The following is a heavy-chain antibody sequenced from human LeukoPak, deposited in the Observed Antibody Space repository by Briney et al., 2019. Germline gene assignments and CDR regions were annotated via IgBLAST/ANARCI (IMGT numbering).Heavy chain of an antibody. V-gene: IGHV4-61*02. D-gene: IGHD6-13*01. J-gene: IGHJ3*02. CDR3: ARVINSSWYAFDI. CDR1: GGPNRSGSYY. Sequence: SDTLSLLCTVCGGPNRSGSYYWSWIRQPAGKGLEWIGRIYTSGSTNYNPSLKSRVTISVDTSKNQFSLRLSSVTATDTAVYYCARVINSSWYAFDIWGQGTMVTVSS. CDR2: IYTSGST.